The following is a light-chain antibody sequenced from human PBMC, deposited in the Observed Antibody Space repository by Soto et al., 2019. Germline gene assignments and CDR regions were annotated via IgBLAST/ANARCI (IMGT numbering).Light chain of an antibody. Sequence: QSALTQPASVSGSPGQSITISCTGTSSDIDAYNYVSWYQQHPGKAPKLMIYEVSNRPSGVSNRFSGSKSGNTASLTISGLQAEDEADYYCSSYTGSSTYVFGTGTKVTVL. CDR3: SSYTGSSTYV. J-gene: IGLJ1*01. CDR1: SSDIDAYNY. CDR2: EVS. V-gene: IGLV2-14*01.